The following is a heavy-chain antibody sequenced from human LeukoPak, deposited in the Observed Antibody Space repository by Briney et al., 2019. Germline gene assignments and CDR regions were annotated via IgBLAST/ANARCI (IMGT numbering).Heavy chain of an antibody. CDR2: ISYIGST. Sequence: PSETLSLTCAVSTDSISSHYWSWIRQPPGKGLEWIGYISYIGSTNYNPSLKSRVTISIDTSKNQFSLKLRSVTAADTAVYYCARDLITVTKGIDIWGQGTMVSVSS. CDR3: ARDLITVTKGIDI. V-gene: IGHV4-59*11. D-gene: IGHD4-17*01. J-gene: IGHJ3*02. CDR1: TDSISSHY.